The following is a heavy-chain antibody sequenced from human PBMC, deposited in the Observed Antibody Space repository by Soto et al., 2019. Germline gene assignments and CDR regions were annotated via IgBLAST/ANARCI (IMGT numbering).Heavy chain of an antibody. Sequence: EVQLVESGGGLVQPGGSLRLSCAASGFTFSSYAMHWVRQAPGKGLEYVSAITSNGGNTDYASSVKGRFTISRDNSKNTVYLQMGSLSAEDMAVYYCARRIPFGYGMDVWGQGTTGTVSS. J-gene: IGHJ6*02. CDR3: ARRIPFGYGMDV. D-gene: IGHD2-21*01. CDR2: ITSNGGNT. V-gene: IGHV3-64*01. CDR1: GFTFSSYA.